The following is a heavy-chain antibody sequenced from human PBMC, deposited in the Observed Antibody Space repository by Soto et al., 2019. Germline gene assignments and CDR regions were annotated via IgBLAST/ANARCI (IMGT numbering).Heavy chain of an antibody. CDR2: IKQDGGEN. Sequence: EVQLVESGGGLVQPGGSLRLPCAASGFTFSSNWMSWVRQAQGKGLEWVANIKQDGGENYYMDSVKGRFTISRDNTKNSLYLHMNSLRAEDTAVYYCAREELGFSSGWYYFDYWGQGTLFTVSS. CDR1: GFTFSSNW. CDR3: AREELGFSSGWYYFDY. V-gene: IGHV3-7*05. D-gene: IGHD6-19*01. J-gene: IGHJ4*02.